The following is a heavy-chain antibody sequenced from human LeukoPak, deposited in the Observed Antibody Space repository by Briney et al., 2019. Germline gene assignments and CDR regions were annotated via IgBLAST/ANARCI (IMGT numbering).Heavy chain of an antibody. V-gene: IGHV5-51*01. J-gene: IGHJ6*03. CDR2: IYLSDSDT. D-gene: IGHD1-26*01. CDR1: GYSFTTYW. CDR3: AKTVVGTTLQAYYYYMDV. Sequence: GESLKISCKGSGYSFTTYWIGWVRQMPGKGLEWMGIIYLSDSDTRYSPSFQGQVTISADKSISTAYLQWSSLKASDTAMYYCAKTVVGTTLQAYYYYMDVWGKGTAVTISS.